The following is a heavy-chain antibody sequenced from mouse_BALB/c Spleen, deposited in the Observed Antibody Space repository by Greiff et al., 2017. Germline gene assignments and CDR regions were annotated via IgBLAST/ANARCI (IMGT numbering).Heavy chain of an antibody. D-gene: IGHD4-1*01. V-gene: IGHV5-6*02. CDR1: GFTFSSYC. CDR3: ARLGRESFDY. J-gene: IGHJ2*01. CDR2: ISSGGSYT. Sequence: DVMLVESGGDLVKPGGSLKLSCAASGFTFSSYCMSWVRQTPDKRLEWVATISSGGSYTYYPDSVKGRFTISRDNAKNTLYLQMSSLKSEDTALYYCARLGRESFDYWGQGTTLTVSS.